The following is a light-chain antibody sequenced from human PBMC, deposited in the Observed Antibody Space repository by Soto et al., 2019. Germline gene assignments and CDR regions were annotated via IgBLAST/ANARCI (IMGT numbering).Light chain of an antibody. CDR1: SSDVGGYNY. Sequence: QSVLTQPASVSGSPGQSITISCTGTSSDVGGYNYVSWYQQHPGKAPKLMIYEVSNRPSGVSNRFSGSKSVNTASLTISGLQAEDEADDYCSSYTSSSTLDVFGTGTKVTVL. CDR3: SSYTSSSTLDV. V-gene: IGLV2-14*01. J-gene: IGLJ1*01. CDR2: EVS.